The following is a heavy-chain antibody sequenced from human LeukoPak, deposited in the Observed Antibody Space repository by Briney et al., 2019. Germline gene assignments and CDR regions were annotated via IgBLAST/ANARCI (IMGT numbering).Heavy chain of an antibody. CDR3: ARAPLKRFDY. V-gene: IGHV4-34*01. CDR1: GGSFSGYY. Sequence: SGTLSLTCAVYGGSFSGYYWSWIRQPPGKGLEWIGEINHSGSTNYNPSLKSRVTISVDTSKNQFSLKLSSVTAADTAVYYCARAPLKRFDYWGQGTLVTVSS. J-gene: IGHJ4*02. CDR2: INHSGST.